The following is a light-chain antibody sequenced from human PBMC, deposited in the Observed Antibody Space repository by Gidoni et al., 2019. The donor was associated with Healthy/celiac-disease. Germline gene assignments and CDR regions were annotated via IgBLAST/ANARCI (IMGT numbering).Light chain of an antibody. J-gene: IGKJ2*01. CDR2: KVS. CDR3: MQGTHPYT. Sequence: VVMTQSPLSLPVTLGQPASISCRASQSLVYSDGNTYLNWFQQRPGQSPRRLIYKVSNRDSGVPDRFSGSGSGTDFTLKISRVEAEDVGGYYCMQGTHPYTFGQGTKLEIK. V-gene: IGKV2-30*01. CDR1: QSLVYSDGNTY.